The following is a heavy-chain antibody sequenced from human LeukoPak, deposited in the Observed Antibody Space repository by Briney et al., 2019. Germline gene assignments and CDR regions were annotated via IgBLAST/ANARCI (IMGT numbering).Heavy chain of an antibody. CDR2: ISGSGGST. V-gene: IGHV3-23*01. J-gene: IGHJ4*02. CDR1: GFTFSSYA. CDR3: AKGKSSWFGELSNRYFDY. D-gene: IGHD3-10*01. Sequence: GGSLRLSCAASGFTFSSYAMSWVRQAPGKGLEWVSAISGSGGSTYYADSVKGRFTISRDNSKNTLYLQMNSLRAEDTAVYYCAKGKSSWFGELSNRYFDYWGQGTLVTVSS.